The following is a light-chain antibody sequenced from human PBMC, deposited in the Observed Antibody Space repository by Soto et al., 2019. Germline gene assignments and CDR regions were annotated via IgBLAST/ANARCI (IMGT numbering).Light chain of an antibody. Sequence: EIVLTQSPGTLSLSQGERATLSCRASQSVSSNYLAWYQQKPGQAPRLLIYGASNRATGIPDRFSGSGSGTDFTLTISSLQPDDFATYYCQQYNSYWTFGQGTKVDIK. CDR2: GAS. V-gene: IGKV3-20*01. J-gene: IGKJ1*01. CDR1: QSVSSNY. CDR3: QQYNSYWT.